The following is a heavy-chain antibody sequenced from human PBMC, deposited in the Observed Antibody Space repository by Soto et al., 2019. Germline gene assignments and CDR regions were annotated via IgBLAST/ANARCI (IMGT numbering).Heavy chain of an antibody. V-gene: IGHV1-18*01. CDR2: XSXXXXXT. J-gene: IGHJ5*02. CDR1: GYPFSSIG. CDR3: ARDRNMKFDP. Sequence: ASAKASCWASGYPFSSIGISWVRQAPRQGLEXXGXXSXXXXXTXXAQKLQGRVTMTTDTSTSTAYMELRSLSSDDTAVYYCARDRNMKFDPWGQGTLVTVSS. D-gene: IGHD3-16*01.